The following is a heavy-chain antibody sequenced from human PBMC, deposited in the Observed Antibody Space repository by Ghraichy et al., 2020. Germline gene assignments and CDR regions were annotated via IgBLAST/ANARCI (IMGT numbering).Heavy chain of an antibody. CDR1: GFTFSSYA. CDR2: ISGSGGST. Sequence: GESLNISCAASGFTFSSYAMSWVRQAPGKGLEWVSAISGSGGSTYYADSVKGRFTISRDNSKNTLYLQMNSLRAEDTAVYYCAKATTAMGYYYGMDVWGQGTTVTVSS. V-gene: IGHV3-23*01. J-gene: IGHJ6*02. D-gene: IGHD5-18*01. CDR3: AKATTAMGYYYGMDV.